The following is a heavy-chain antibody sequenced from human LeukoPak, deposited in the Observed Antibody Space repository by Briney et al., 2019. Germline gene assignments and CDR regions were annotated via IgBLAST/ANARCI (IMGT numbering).Heavy chain of an antibody. J-gene: IGHJ4*02. V-gene: IGHV4-59*12. CDR3: AREGYDILTGYSGGLDY. Sequence: SETLSLTCTVSGGSISSYYWSWIRQPPGKGLEWIGYIYYSGSTNYNPSLKSRVTISVDTSKNQFSLKLSSVTAADTAVYYCAREGYDILTGYSGGLDYWGQGTLVTVSS. CDR2: IYYSGST. CDR1: GGSISSYY. D-gene: IGHD3-9*01.